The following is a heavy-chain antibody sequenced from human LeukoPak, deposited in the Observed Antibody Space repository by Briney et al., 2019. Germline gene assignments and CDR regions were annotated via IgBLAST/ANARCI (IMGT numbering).Heavy chain of an antibody. CDR3: ARVSGFDY. CDR2: ISSSSSYT. CDR1: GFTFSSYS. J-gene: IGHJ4*02. D-gene: IGHD2-15*01. Sequence: PGGSLRLSCAASGFTFSSYSMNWVRQAPGKGLEWVSSISSSSSYTYYADSVKGRFTISRDNAKNSLYLQMNSLRAEDTAVYYCARVSGFDYWGQGTLVTVSS. V-gene: IGHV3-21*01.